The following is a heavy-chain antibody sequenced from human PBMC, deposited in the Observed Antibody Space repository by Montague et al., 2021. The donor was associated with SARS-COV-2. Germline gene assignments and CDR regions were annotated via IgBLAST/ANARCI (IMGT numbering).Heavy chain of an antibody. V-gene: IGHV4-59*01. CDR1: GGSISSYY. D-gene: IGHD5-18*01. Sequence: SETLSLTCTVSGGSISSYYWSWIRQPPGQGLEWIGYTYYSGSTNSNPSLKSRVTIAVDTSKNQFPLKLSSVTAADTAVYYCARGNTWEGYSYGFDYWGQGTLVTVSS. J-gene: IGHJ4*02. CDR3: ARGNTWEGYSYGFDY. CDR2: TYYSGST.